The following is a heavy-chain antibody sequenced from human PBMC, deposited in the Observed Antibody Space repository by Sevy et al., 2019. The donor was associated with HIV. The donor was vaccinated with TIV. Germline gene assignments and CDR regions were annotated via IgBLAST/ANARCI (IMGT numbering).Heavy chain of an antibody. Sequence: GGSLRLSCAASGFTFSSYWMSWVRQAPGKGLEWVANIKQDGSEKYYVDSVKGRFTISRDNAKNSLYLQMNSLRAEDTAVYYCARRRELLTYYYYGMDVWGQRTTVTVSS. J-gene: IGHJ6*02. D-gene: IGHD1-26*01. CDR1: GFTFSSYW. CDR3: ARRRELLTYYYYGMDV. V-gene: IGHV3-7*01. CDR2: IKQDGSEK.